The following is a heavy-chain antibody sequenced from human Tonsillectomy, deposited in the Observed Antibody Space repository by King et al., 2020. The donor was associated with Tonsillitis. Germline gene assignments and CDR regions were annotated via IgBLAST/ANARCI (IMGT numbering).Heavy chain of an antibody. CDR3: AKDSIAVAGTDFDY. D-gene: IGHD6-19*01. CDR2: ISWNSGSI. V-gene: IGHV3-9*01. Sequence: VQLVESGGGLVQPGRSLRLSCAASGFTFDDYAMHWVRQAPGKGLEWVSGISWNSGSIGYADSVKGRFTISRDNAKNSLYLQMNSLRAEDTALYYCAKDSIAVAGTDFDYWGQGTLVTVSA. CDR1: GFTFDDYA. J-gene: IGHJ4*02.